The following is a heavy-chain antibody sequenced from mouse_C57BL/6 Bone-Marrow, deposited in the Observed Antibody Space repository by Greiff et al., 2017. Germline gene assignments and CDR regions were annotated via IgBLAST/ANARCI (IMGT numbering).Heavy chain of an antibody. D-gene: IGHD2-4*01. J-gene: IGHJ4*01. CDR1: GFTFSDYY. CDR3: AREAYDYEEAYAMDY. CDR2: INYDGSST. Sequence: EVMLVESEGGLVQPGSSMKLSCTASGFTFSDYYMAWVRQVPEKGLEWVANINYDGSSTYYLDSLKSRFIISRDNAKNILYLQMSSLKSEDTATYDCAREAYDYEEAYAMDYWGQGTSVTVSS. V-gene: IGHV5-16*01.